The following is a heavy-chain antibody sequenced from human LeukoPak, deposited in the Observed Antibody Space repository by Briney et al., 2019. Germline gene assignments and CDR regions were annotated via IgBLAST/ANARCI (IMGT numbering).Heavy chain of an antibody. D-gene: IGHD2-2*02. V-gene: IGHV4-59*01. CDR3: ARDYTKTHAFDI. CDR1: GGSISSYY. CDR2: IYYTGST. J-gene: IGHJ3*02. Sequence: WETLSLTCTVSGGSISSYYWSWIRQPPGKGLEWIGYIYYTGSTNYNPSLKSRVTISVDTHKNQVSLKLSAVTAADPAVYYCARDYTKTHAFDIWGQGTMVTVSS.